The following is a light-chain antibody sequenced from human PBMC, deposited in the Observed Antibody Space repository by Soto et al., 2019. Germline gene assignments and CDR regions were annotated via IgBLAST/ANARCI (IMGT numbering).Light chain of an antibody. CDR2: GAS. CDR1: QSVSSSY. J-gene: IGKJ2*01. V-gene: IGKV3-20*01. Sequence: EIVLTQSPGTLSLSPGERATLSCRASQSVSSSYLAWYQQKSGQPPRLLIFGASSRATGIPDRFSGSGSGTDFTLTISRLEPEDFAIYYCQQYDSSPVTFGQGTKLEIK. CDR3: QQYDSSPVT.